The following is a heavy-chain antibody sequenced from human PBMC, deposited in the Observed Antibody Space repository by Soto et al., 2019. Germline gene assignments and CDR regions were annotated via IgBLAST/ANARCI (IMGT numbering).Heavy chain of an antibody. CDR1: AFTFRSYA. CDR3: AKALYSSSHPPFDP. Sequence: GGSLRLSCAASAFTFRSYAMNWVRQAPGKGLEWASAISGSGGDTYYADSVKGRFTISRDNSKNTLYLQMNSLRAEDTGAYYCAKALYSSSHPPFDPWGQGTPVTVSS. CDR2: ISGSGGDT. D-gene: IGHD6-13*01. V-gene: IGHV3-23*01. J-gene: IGHJ5*02.